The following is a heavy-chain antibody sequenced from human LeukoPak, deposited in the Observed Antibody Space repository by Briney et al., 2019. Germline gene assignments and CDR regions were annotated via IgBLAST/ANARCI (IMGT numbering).Heavy chain of an antibody. CDR1: GFTFSSYS. CDR3: AREEIAVAGLDY. D-gene: IGHD6-19*01. Sequence: GGSLRLSCAASGFTFSSYSMNWVRQAPGKGLEWVSYISSSSTIYYADSVRGRFTISRDNAKNSLYLQMNSLRAEDTAVYYCAREEIAVAGLDYWGQGTLVTVSS. J-gene: IGHJ4*02. V-gene: IGHV3-48*04. CDR2: ISSSSTI.